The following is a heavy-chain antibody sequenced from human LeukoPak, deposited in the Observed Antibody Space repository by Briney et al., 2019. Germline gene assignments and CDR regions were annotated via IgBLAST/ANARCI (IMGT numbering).Heavy chain of an antibody. D-gene: IGHD6-13*01. CDR3: AKSPRTPIAAAASGYFDY. V-gene: IGHV3-30*02. Sequence: GGSLRLSCAASGFTFSSYGMHWVRQAPGKGLEWVAFIRYDGSNKYYADSVKGRFTISRDNSKNTLYLQMNSLRAEDTAVYYCAKSPRTPIAAAASGYFDYWGQGTLVTVSS. CDR2: IRYDGSNK. J-gene: IGHJ4*02. CDR1: GFTFSSYG.